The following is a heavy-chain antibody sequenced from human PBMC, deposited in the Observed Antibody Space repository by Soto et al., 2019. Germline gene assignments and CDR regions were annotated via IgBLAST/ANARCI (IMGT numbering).Heavy chain of an antibody. Sequence: PGESLKISCQGSGYSFAGYWITWVRQKPGKGLEWMGRIDPSDSQTYYSPSFRGHVTISVTKSITTVFLQWSSLRASDTAMYYCARQIYYSDTGPNFQYYFDAWGQGTPVTVSS. CDR3: ARQIYYSDTGPNFQYYFDA. CDR1: GYSFAGYW. V-gene: IGHV5-10-1*01. CDR2: IDPSDSQT. J-gene: IGHJ4*02. D-gene: IGHD3-22*01.